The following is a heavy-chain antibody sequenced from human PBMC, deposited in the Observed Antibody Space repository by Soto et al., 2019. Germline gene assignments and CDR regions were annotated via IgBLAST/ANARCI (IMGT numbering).Heavy chain of an antibody. V-gene: IGHV3-23*01. Sequence: HPGGSLRLSCAASGFTFSSYAMSWVRQAPGKGLEWVSAISGSGGSTYYADSVKGRFTISRDNSKNTLYLQMNSLRAEDTAVYYCASIAARPSMPFDYWGQGTLVTVSS. CDR3: ASIAARPSMPFDY. D-gene: IGHD6-6*01. CDR1: GFTFSSYA. CDR2: ISGSGGST. J-gene: IGHJ4*02.